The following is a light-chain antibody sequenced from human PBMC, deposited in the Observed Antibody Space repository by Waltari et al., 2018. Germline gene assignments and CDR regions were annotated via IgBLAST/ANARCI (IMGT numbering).Light chain of an antibody. CDR2: DAS. V-gene: IGKV3-11*01. CDR3: QQRSNWPPRIT. J-gene: IGKJ4*01. Sequence: EIVLTQTPANLSLSPGERATLPCTASQSVSSYLAWYQQKPGQAPRLLIYDASNRATGIPARFSGSGSGTDFTLTISSLEPEDFAVYYCQQRSNWPPRITFGGGTKVEIK. CDR1: QSVSSY.